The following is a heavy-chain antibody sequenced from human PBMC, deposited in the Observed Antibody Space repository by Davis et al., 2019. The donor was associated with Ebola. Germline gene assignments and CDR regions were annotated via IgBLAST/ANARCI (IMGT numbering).Heavy chain of an antibody. CDR2: ILPILGAT. V-gene: IGHV1-69*04. CDR3: ARGILAEGLDS. J-gene: IGHJ4*02. Sequence: SVTVSCKTSGDTFGEYGYNWVRQAPGQRLEWMGRILPILGATNYAENFQGRVTITADKSTYTVYMELSSLRSEDTAVYYCARGILAEGLDSWGQGTLVTVSS. D-gene: IGHD2-8*02. CDR1: GDTFGEYG.